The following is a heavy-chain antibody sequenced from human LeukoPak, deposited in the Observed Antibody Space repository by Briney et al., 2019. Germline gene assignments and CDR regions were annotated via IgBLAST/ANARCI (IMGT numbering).Heavy chain of an antibody. J-gene: IGHJ4*02. Sequence: GGSLRLSCAASGFTFSSYGMHWVRQAPGKGLEWVAFIRYDGSNKYYADSVKGRFTISRDNSKNTMYLQMNSLRAEDTAVYYCAKGRGYSYGLPFLYWGQGTLVTVSS. CDR2: IRYDGSNK. V-gene: IGHV3-30*02. CDR1: GFTFSSYG. D-gene: IGHD5-18*01. CDR3: AKGRGYSYGLPFLY.